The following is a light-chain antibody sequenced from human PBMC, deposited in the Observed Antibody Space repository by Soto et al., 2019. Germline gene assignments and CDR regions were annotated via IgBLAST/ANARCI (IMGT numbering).Light chain of an antibody. CDR3: QQRNRWPLT. CDR2: DAS. Sequence: EIVLTQSPVTLSLSPGERATLSCRASHSVSSDLLWYQQKPGQSPRLLISDASNRATGIPARFSGSGSGTDFIPTTRSLEPEDFAVYYCQQRNRWPLTFGGGTRVEIK. CDR1: HSVSSD. V-gene: IGKV3-11*01. J-gene: IGKJ4*01.